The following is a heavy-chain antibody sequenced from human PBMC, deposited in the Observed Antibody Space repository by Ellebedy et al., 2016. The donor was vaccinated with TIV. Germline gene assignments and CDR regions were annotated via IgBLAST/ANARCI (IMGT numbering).Heavy chain of an antibody. CDR1: GGSFSGHY. D-gene: IGHD6-19*01. V-gene: IGHV4-34*01. Sequence: SETLSLTCAVYGGSFSGHYWSWIRQPPGKGLEWIGEINQSGRTNYNPSLDKGRVTISVDTSKNQFSLRLSSVTVADTAVYYCAEGRSGWYYFDYWGQGTPVTVSS. J-gene: IGHJ4*02. CDR3: AEGRSGWYYFDY. CDR2: INQSGRT.